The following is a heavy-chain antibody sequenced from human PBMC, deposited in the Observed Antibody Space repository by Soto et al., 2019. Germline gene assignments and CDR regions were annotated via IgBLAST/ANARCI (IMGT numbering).Heavy chain of an antibody. CDR3: ARDPNSSGCINAFEV. CDR1: GDSVSGNSAA. CDR2: TYYRSKWYN. Sequence: SQTLSLTCAISGDSVSGNSAAWNWIRQSPSRGLEWLGRTYYRSKWYNEYAVSVESRITINPDTSKNQFSLQLDSVTAEDTAVYYFARDPNSSGCINAFEVPGQGTLVTVS. D-gene: IGHD6-19*01. V-gene: IGHV6-1*01. J-gene: IGHJ3*01.